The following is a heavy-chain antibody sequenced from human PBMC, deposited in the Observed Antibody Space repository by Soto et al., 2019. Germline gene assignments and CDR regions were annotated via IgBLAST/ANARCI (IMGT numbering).Heavy chain of an antibody. CDR1: GFTVSNNH. CDR2: VHGGGST. D-gene: IGHD3-16*01. V-gene: IGHV3-53*01. Sequence: VQLVESGGGLIQPGGSLRLSCAASGFTVSNNHMTWVRQAAGKGLELVSFVHGGGSTSYADSVKGRFTISRDNSKNTLYLQMDSLRAEDTAIYYCAGRLTTAASLDYWGRGTLVIVSS. CDR3: AGRLTTAASLDY. J-gene: IGHJ4*02.